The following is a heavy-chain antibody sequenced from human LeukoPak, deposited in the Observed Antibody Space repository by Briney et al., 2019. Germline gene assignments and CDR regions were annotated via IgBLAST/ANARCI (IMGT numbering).Heavy chain of an antibody. V-gene: IGHV3-23*01. J-gene: IGHJ4*02. Sequence: PGGSLRLSCAASAFTFSNYGMSWVRQAPGKGLEWVSAISDSGGSTYYADSVKGRFTISRDNSKHTLFLQMNSLRAEDTAVYYCAKDLNGVFDYWGQGTLVTVSS. CDR1: AFTFSNYG. CDR2: ISDSGGST. CDR3: AKDLNGVFDY. D-gene: IGHD2-8*01.